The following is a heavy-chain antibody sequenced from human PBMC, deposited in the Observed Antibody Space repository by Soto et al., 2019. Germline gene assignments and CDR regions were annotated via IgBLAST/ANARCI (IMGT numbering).Heavy chain of an antibody. CDR3: TNGMDV. J-gene: IGHJ6*02. V-gene: IGHV3-15*07. Sequence: EVQLVESGGGLVKPGGSLRLSCAASGFTFSSAWMSWVRQAPGKGLEWVGRIKSKTDGGTTDYAAPVKGRFAISRDESENTLYLQMNSLTIDDAAVYYCTNGMDVWGQGTTVTVSS. CDR1: GFTFSSAW. CDR2: IKSKTDGGTT.